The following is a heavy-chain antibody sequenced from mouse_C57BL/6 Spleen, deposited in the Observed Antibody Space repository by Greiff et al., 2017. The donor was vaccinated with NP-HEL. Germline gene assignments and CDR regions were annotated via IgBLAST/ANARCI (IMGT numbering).Heavy chain of an antibody. CDR1: GFTFSSYT. CDR3: ARQDGSSYGYFDV. D-gene: IGHD1-1*01. J-gene: IGHJ1*03. V-gene: IGHV5-9*01. Sequence: DVQLVESGGGLVKPGGSLKLSCAASGFTFSSYTMSWVRQTPEKRLEWVATISGGGGNTYYPDSVKGRFTISRDNAKNTLYLQMSSLRSEDTALYYCARQDGSSYGYFDVWGTGTTVTVSS. CDR2: ISGGGGNT.